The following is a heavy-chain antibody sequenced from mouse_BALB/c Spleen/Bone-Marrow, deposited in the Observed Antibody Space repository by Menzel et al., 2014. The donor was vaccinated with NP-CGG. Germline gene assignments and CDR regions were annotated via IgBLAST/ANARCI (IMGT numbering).Heavy chain of an antibody. CDR1: GYTFTSYW. Sequence: QVRLQQPGAELVKPGASVKLSCKASGYTFTSYWMHWVKQRPGQGLEWIGEINPSNGRADYNEKFRSKATLTVDRSSSTAYMQLSSLTSEDSAVYYCARAGGYDGFAYWGQGTLVTVSA. D-gene: IGHD2-2*01. CDR2: INPSNGRA. V-gene: IGHV1S81*02. J-gene: IGHJ3*01. CDR3: ARAGGYDGFAY.